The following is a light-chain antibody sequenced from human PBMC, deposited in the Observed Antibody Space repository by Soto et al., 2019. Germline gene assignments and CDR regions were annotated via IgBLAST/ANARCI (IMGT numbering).Light chain of an antibody. CDR1: QGISSY. CDR2: SAS. J-gene: IGKJ4*01. Sequence: RASQGISSYLACYQQKPGKAPKLLISSASTLQSGVPSRFSGSGSGTXXXXXXXXXXPEDFATYYCQQLNSYPLTFGGGTKVDI. CDR3: QQLNSYPLT. V-gene: IGKV1-9*01.